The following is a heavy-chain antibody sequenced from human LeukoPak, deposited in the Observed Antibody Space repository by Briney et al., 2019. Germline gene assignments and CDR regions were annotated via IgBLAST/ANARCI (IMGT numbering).Heavy chain of an antibody. V-gene: IGHV1-8*01. J-gene: IGHJ4*02. CDR2: MNPNSGNT. CDR3: ARRHGRCSDGSCYYPDY. Sequence: GASVKVSCKASGYTFTSYDINWVRQATGQGLEWMGWMNPNSGNTGYAQKFQGRVTMTRNSFITTAYMELSSLRSEDTAVYYCARRHGRCSDGSCYYPDYWGQGTLVTVSS. CDR1: GYTFTSYD. D-gene: IGHD2-15*01.